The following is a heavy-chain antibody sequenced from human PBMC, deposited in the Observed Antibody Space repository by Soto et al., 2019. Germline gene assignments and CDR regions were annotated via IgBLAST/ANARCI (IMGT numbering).Heavy chain of an antibody. Sequence: SEPLPLTCTVSNGSVSSGTYSCSWVLQPPGKGLEWIGYIYYTGTTYYTPSLKSRLTMSMERANDHFSLNLTSVTAADAAVYFCARGHYSCGMEVWGQGITV. CDR3: ARGHYSCGMEV. CDR1: NGSVSSGTYS. CDR2: IYYTGTT. V-gene: IGHV4-30-2*01. J-gene: IGHJ6*02.